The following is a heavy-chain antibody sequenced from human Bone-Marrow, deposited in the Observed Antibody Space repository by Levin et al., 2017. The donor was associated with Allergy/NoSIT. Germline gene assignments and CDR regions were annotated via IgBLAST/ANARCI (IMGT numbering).Heavy chain of an antibody. Sequence: SCTVSGLTFSAYAMGWVRQAPGRGLEWIASIRGSGHGTHYADSVKGRITVSRDNFKNTLFLQMDSLTAEDSAVYYCAKDVDSAAGSDYFNYWGRGTLVSVSS. CDR1: GLTFSAYA. V-gene: IGHV3-23*01. CDR3: AKDVDSAAGSDYFNY. CDR2: IRGSGHGT. D-gene: IGHD6-25*01. J-gene: IGHJ4*02.